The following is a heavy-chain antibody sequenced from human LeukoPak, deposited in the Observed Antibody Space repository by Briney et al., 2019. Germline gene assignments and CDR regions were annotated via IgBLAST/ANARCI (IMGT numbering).Heavy chain of an antibody. CDR1: GGTFSSYA. V-gene: IGHV1-69*13. CDR3: ARDTPNPYFDWSYGMDV. D-gene: IGHD3-9*01. J-gene: IGHJ6*02. Sequence: GASVKVSCKASGGTFSSYAISWVRQATGQGLEWMGRIIPIFGTANYAQKFQGRVTITADESTSTAYMELSSLRSEDTAVYYCARDTPNPYFDWSYGMDVWGQGTTVTVSS. CDR2: IIPIFGTA.